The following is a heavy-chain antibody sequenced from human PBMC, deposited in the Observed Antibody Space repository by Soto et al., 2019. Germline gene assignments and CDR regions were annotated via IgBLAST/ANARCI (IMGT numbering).Heavy chain of an antibody. J-gene: IGHJ6*02. CDR1: GYTFTRSG. Sequence: VQSGAEVKKRGASVKVSCKASGYTFTRSGISWVRQAPGQGLEWMGWISTYNGDTNYAQTFQGRVTMTTDTSTSTVYMELRSLRSDDTAVYYCAREGVAPYYYYGMDVWGQGTPVTVSS. V-gene: IGHV1-18*01. D-gene: IGHD5-12*01. CDR2: ISTYNGDT. CDR3: AREGVAPYYYYGMDV.